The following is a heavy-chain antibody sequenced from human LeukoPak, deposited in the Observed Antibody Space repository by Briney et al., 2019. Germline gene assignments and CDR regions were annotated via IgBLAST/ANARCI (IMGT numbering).Heavy chain of an antibody. CDR1: GFTFSNHW. J-gene: IGHJ1*01. CDR3: ARGSSGYYCDHFQT. D-gene: IGHD3-22*01. CDR2: IKQDGIEK. Sequence: GGSLRLSCAASGFTFSNHWMTWIRQAPGKGLEWVANIKQDGIEKYYADSVEGRFTVSRDNIKKTLFLQMHTLRAEDTAVYYCARGSSGYYCDHFQTWGQGSLVTVSS. V-gene: IGHV3-7*01.